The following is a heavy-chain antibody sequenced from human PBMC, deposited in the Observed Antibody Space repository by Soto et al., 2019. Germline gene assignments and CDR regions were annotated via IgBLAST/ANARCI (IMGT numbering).Heavy chain of an antibody. V-gene: IGHV4-4*02. Sequence: SETLSLTCAVSGDSINISHWWNWVRQPPGKGLEWIGQISHSGNANYNPSLTSRVTVSVDKSKNHFSLKLTSVTAADTAVYYCAARHFWSGPWTARRLDYWGQGTLVTVSS. CDR2: ISHSGNA. CDR1: GDSINISHW. D-gene: IGHD3-3*02. J-gene: IGHJ4*02. CDR3: AARHFWSGPWTARRLDY.